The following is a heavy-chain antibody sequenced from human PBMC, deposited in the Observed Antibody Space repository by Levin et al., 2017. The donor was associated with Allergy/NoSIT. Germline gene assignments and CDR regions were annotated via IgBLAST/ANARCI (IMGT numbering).Heavy chain of an antibody. CDR3: AAPIEAGGGWYFFDA. CDR2: IGGSHPGT. J-gene: IGHJ4*02. V-gene: IGHV3-23*01. CDR1: GFPINTYG. Sequence: GESLKISCAGSGFPINTYGMSWVRQAPGKALEWVSSIGGSHPGTYYADSVKGRFTMSRDTSKSTVYLHMNSLRGEDTAVYYCAAPIEAGGGWYFFDAWGQGREVTVSS. D-gene: IGHD2/OR15-2a*01.